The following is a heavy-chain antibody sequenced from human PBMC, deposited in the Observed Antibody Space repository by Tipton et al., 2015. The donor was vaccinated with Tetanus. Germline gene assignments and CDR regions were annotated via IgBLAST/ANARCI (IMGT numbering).Heavy chain of an antibody. J-gene: IGHJ4*02. CDR3: VRDPRDGYNYGSMDY. V-gene: IGHV3-23*01. D-gene: IGHD5-24*01. CDR1: GFTFSTYA. Sequence: SLRLSCAASGFTFSTYAMRWVRQAPGKGLEWVSTIGGSSDCAYYTDTLKVRFSISRDNYKNTLHLQMNSLRAADTDVYYCVRDPRDGYNYGSMDYWGQGTLVTVSS. CDR2: IGGSSDCA.